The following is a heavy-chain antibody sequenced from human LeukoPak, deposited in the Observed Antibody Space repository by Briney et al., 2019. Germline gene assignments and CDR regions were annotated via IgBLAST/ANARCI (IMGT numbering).Heavy chain of an antibody. J-gene: IGHJ4*02. D-gene: IGHD6-19*01. CDR1: GFTFSSYS. Sequence: GGSLRLSCAASGFTFSSYSMNWVRQALGKGLEWVSSISSSSSYIYYADSVKGRFTISRDNAKSSLYLQMNSLRAEDTAVYYCARGIAVAGRAIAYYFDYWGQGTLVTVSS. CDR2: ISSSSSYI. CDR3: ARGIAVAGRAIAYYFDY. V-gene: IGHV3-21*01.